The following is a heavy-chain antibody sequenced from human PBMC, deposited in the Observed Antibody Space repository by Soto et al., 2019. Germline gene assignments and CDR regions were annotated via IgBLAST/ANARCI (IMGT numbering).Heavy chain of an antibody. V-gene: IGHV4-30-2*01. CDR1: GGSVSSVGSS. CDR3: ARLRMDSWYPNANAPFDV. Sequence: QLQLQESGSGLVKPSQTLSLTCGVSGGSVSSVGSSWSWIRQPPGKGLQWIGYISHSGTPYYNPSLKTRVTISVDRSKNRFSLNLSSVTAADTAVYYCARLRMDSWYPNANAPFDVWGQGTLVTVSS. CDR2: ISHSGTP. D-gene: IGHD6-13*01. J-gene: IGHJ3*01.